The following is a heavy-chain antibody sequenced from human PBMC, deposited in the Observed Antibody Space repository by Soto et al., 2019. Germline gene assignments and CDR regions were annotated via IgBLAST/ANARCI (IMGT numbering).Heavy chain of an antibody. J-gene: IGHJ4*02. CDR2: IYYSGST. CDR3: ARPTYNSGSPFDY. V-gene: IGHV4-59*01. D-gene: IGHD1-20*01. CDR1: GGSISSYY. Sequence: SETLSLTCTVSGGSISSYYWSWIRQPPGKGLEWIGYIYYSGSTNYNPSPKSRVTISVDTSKNQFSLKLSSVTAADTAVYYCARPTYNSGSPFDYWGQGTLVTVSS.